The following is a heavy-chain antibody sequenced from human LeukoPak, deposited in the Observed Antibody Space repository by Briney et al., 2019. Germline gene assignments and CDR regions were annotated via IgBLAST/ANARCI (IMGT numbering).Heavy chain of an antibody. CDR1: GFTFSSYS. CDR3: ARAGGDFWSGD. J-gene: IGHJ4*02. V-gene: IGHV3-48*01. CDR2: ISSSSSTI. Sequence: AGGSLRLSCAASGFTFSSYSMNWVRQAPGKGLEWVSYISSSSSTIYYADSVKGRFTISRDNAKNSLYLQMNSLRAEDMAVYYCARAGGDFWSGDWGQGTLVTVSS. D-gene: IGHD3-3*01.